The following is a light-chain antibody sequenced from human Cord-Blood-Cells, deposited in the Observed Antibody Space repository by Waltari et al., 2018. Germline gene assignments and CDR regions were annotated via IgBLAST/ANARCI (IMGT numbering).Light chain of an antibody. CDR2: GKT. CDR3: NSRDSSGNHLV. Sequence: SSELTQDPAVSVALGQTVRITCQGDSLRSYYASWYQQKPGQAPVLVIYGKTNRPSGIPDRFCGSSSGNTASLSITGAQAEDEADYYCNSRDSSGNHLVFGGGTKLTVL. V-gene: IGLV3-19*01. CDR1: SLRSYY. J-gene: IGLJ3*02.